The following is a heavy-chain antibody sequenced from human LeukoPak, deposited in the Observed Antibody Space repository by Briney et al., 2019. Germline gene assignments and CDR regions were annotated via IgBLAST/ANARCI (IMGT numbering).Heavy chain of an antibody. D-gene: IGHD6-19*01. V-gene: IGHV1-24*01. CDR1: GDTFTGYY. Sequence: ASVRVSCKASGDTFTGYYTHWVRQAPGKGLEWMGVFDALDDETIHAQKFQGRVTMIVDTSTNTAHMELSSLRSEDTAVYYCATDGSSAWYEDYWGQGTLVIVSS. J-gene: IGHJ4*02. CDR2: FDALDDET. CDR3: ATDGSSAWYEDY.